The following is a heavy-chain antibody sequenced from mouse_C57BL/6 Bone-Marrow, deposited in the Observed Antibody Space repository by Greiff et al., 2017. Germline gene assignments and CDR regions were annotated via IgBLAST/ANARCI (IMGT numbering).Heavy chain of an antibody. Sequence: EVHLVESGGGLVKPGGSLKLSCAASGFTFSDYGMHWVRQAPGKGLEWVAYISSGSSTIYYADTVKGRFTISRDNAKNTLFLQMTSLRSEDTAMYYCARGTTVVYFDYWGQGTTLPVSS. CDR3: ARGTTVVYFDY. CDR2: ISSGSSTI. D-gene: IGHD1-1*01. CDR1: GFTFSDYG. V-gene: IGHV5-17*01. J-gene: IGHJ2*01.